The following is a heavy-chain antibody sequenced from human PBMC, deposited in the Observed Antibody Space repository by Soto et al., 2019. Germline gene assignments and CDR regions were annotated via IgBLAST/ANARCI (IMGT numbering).Heavy chain of an antibody. J-gene: IGHJ4*02. CDR2: ISGNGGNT. V-gene: IGHV3-23*01. CDR3: AKDKWEVLGIEY. D-gene: IGHD3-10*01. CDR1: GFTFRDYA. Sequence: GGSLRLSCVASGFTFRDYAMSWVRQAPGKGLEWVSGISGNGGNTYYADSVKGRFTISRDNSKNTLYLQMNSLRAEDTAVYYCAKDKWEVLGIEYWGQGTLVTVSS.